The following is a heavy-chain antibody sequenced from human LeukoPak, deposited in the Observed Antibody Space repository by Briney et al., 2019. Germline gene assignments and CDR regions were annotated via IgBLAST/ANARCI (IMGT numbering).Heavy chain of an antibody. CDR3: TRSPSLGGSYWGFDY. D-gene: IGHD1-26*01. J-gene: IGHJ4*02. Sequence: GGSLRLSCAASGFTFSAYAMSWVRQAPGKGLVWVSRLSPDGSSSIYADSVKGRFTVSRDNAKNTLYLQMNSLRADDTAVYYCTRSPSLGGSYWGFDYWGQGTLVTVSS. CDR2: LSPDGSSS. V-gene: IGHV3-74*01. CDR1: GFTFSAYA.